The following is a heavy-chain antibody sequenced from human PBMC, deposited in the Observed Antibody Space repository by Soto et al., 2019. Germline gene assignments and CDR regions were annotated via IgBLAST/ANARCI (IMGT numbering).Heavy chain of an antibody. CDR1: GYAFTTYG. D-gene: IGHD1-1*01. Sequence: QFHLVQSGAEVKKPVASVKVSCKGSGYAFTTYGITWVRQAPGQGLEWMGWISAHNGNTNYAQKLQGRVTVTRDTSTSTAYMELRSLRSDDTAVYYCARGRYGDYWGQGALVTVSS. CDR2: ISAHNGNT. CDR3: ARGRYGDY. V-gene: IGHV1-18*01. J-gene: IGHJ4*02.